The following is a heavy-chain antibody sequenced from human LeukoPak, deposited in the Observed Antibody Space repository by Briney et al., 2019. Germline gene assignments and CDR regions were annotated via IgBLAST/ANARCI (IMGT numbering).Heavy chain of an antibody. CDR1: GFTFSSYA. CDR3: AKDLRAGYDFWSGYYAFDI. D-gene: IGHD3-3*01. J-gene: IGHJ3*02. V-gene: IGHV3-23*01. CDR2: ISGSGGST. Sequence: GGSLRPSCAASGFTFSSYAMSWVRQAPGKGLEWVSAISGSGGSTYYADSVKGRFTISRDNSKNTLYLQINSLRAEDTAVYYCAKDLRAGYDFWSGYYAFDIWGQGTMVTVSS.